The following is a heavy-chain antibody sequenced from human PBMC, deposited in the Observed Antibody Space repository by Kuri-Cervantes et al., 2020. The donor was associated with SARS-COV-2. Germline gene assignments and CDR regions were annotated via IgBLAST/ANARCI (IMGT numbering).Heavy chain of an antibody. CDR3: ASPQQGATIWPFDY. CDR1: GGTVSRGSHY. J-gene: IGHJ4*02. Sequence: SETLSLTCTVSGGTVSRGSHYWSWIRQPPGKGLGWIGYLYYSGSSNYNPSLKSRVTMSVDTSKNQFTMKLISVTAADTAVYYCASPQQGATIWPFDYWGQGTLVTVSS. V-gene: IGHV4-61*01. D-gene: IGHD1-26*01. CDR2: LYYSGSS.